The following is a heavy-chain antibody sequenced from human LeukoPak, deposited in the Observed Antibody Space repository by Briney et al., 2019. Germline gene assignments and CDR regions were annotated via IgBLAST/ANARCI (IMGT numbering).Heavy chain of an antibody. D-gene: IGHD2-15*01. V-gene: IGHV3-7*01. J-gene: IGHJ4*02. CDR1: GFSFSSYW. CDR2: IRQDGSEK. Sequence: GGSLRLSCAASGFSFSSYWMSRVRQAPGKGLEWVANIRQDGSEKYYLDSVKGRFTISRDNAKNSLYLQMNSLSAEDTAVYYCARHSRGSPIDDWGQGTLVTVSS. CDR3: ARHSRGSPIDD.